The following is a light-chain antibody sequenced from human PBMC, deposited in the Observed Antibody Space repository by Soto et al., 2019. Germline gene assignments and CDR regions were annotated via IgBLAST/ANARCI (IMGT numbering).Light chain of an antibody. CDR2: DVN. CDR3: VSFAGGTYV. Sequence: QSVRTQPPSASGSPGQSVTISCTGTSSDVGAYIFVSWYQQHPGKAPKLLIYDVNRRPPGVPDRFFGSKSGNTASLTVSGLQAEDEADYYCVSFAGGTYVFGTGTKVTV. CDR1: SSDVGAYIF. J-gene: IGLJ1*01. V-gene: IGLV2-8*01.